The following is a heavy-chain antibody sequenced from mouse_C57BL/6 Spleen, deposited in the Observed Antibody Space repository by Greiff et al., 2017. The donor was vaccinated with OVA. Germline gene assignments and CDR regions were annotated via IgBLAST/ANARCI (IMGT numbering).Heavy chain of an antibody. CDR3: TTGYYGSSYHFDY. D-gene: IGHD1-1*01. J-gene: IGHJ2*01. Sequence: VQLQQSGAELVRPGASVKLSCTASGFNIKDYYMHWVKQRPEQGLEWIGRIDPEDGDTEYAPKFQGKATMTADTSSNTAYLQLSSLTSEDTAVYYCTTGYYGSSYHFDYWGQGTTLTVSS. CDR2: IDPEDGDT. CDR1: GFNIKDYY. V-gene: IGHV14-1*01.